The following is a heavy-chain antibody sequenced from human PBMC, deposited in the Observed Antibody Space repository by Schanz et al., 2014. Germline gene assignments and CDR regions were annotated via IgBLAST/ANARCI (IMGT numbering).Heavy chain of an antibody. V-gene: IGHV1-18*01. J-gene: IGHJ6*02. CDR3: ARVQDDILTGSEYYCGMDV. CDR2: ISPYNGNT. Sequence: QVQLVQSGAAVKKPGASVKVSCKASGGTFSSFGINWVRQAPGQGLEWMGWISPYNGNTNYAQKLQGRVTMTTDTSTSTAYMELRSLRSDNTAVYYCARVQDDILTGSEYYCGMDVWGQGTTVTVSS. D-gene: IGHD3-9*01. CDR1: GGTFSSFG.